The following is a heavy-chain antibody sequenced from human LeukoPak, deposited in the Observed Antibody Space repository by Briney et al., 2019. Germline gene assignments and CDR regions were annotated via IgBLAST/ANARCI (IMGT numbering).Heavy chain of an antibody. CDR3: ARETSQKGAHYMDV. V-gene: IGHV4-59*01. Sequence: KPSETLSLTCTVSGGSISSYYWSWIRQPPGKGLKWIGNIYYSGYTTYSPSLRSRVTISVDTSKNQFSLKLSSVTAAVTAVYYCARETSQKGAHYMDVWGKGTTVTVSS. J-gene: IGHJ6*03. CDR1: GGSISSYY. CDR2: IYYSGYT. D-gene: IGHD3-16*01.